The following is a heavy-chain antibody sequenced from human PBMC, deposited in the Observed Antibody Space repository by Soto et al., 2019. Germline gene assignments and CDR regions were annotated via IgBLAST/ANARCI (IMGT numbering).Heavy chain of an antibody. CDR3: AKSYSSNWYDYFDN. J-gene: IGHJ4*02. CDR2: IWYDGSNK. Sequence: GGSLRLSCAASGFTFSNYGMHWVRQAPGKGLEWVAVIWYDGSNKYYGDSVKGRFTISRDNSKNTLYLQMSSLRVEDTALYYCAKSYSSNWYDYFDNWGQGALVTVSS. D-gene: IGHD6-13*01. CDR1: GFTFSNYG. V-gene: IGHV3-33*06.